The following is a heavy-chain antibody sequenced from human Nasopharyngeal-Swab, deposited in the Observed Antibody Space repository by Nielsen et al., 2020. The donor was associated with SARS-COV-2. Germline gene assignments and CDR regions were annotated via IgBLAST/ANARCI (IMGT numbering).Heavy chain of an antibody. CDR3: ASDSRY. CDR2: ISSSGSYM. D-gene: IGHD2-2*01. Sequence: GESLKISCAASGFTFSDYTMNWVRQAPGQGLEWVSSISSSGSYMYYTDSVKGRFTMSRVNAKNSLYLQMNSLRAEDTAVYYCASDSRYWGQGTLVTVSS. J-gene: IGHJ4*02. CDR1: GFTFSDYT. V-gene: IGHV3-21*01.